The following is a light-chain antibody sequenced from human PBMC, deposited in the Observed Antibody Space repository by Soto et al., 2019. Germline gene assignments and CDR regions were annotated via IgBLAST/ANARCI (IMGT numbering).Light chain of an antibody. Sequence: DIQMTQSPSSLSASVGDRVTITCRASQSVGRFLNWYQQKPGKAPTVLINVASTLRSGVPSRFSGSGSGTDFTLTISSLQPEDFATYYCQQSYSTPRTFGQGTKVDIK. CDR3: QQSYSTPRT. CDR1: QSVGRF. J-gene: IGKJ1*01. V-gene: IGKV1-39*01. CDR2: VAS.